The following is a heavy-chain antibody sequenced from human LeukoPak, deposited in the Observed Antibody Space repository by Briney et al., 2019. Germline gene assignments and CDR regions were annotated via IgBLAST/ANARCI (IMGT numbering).Heavy chain of an antibody. J-gene: IGHJ4*02. D-gene: IGHD2-21*02. CDR3: ARRPYCGGDCYSGFDY. CDR2: IIPIFGTA. Sequence: ASVKVSCKASGGTFSSYAISWVRQVPGQGLEWMGGIIPIFGTANYAQKFQGRVTITADESTSTAYMELSSLRSEDTAVYYCARRPYCGGDCYSGFDYWGQGTLVTVSS. CDR1: GGTFSSYA. V-gene: IGHV1-69*13.